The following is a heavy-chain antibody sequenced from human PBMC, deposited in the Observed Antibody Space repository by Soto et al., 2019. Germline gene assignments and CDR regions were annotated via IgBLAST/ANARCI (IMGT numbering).Heavy chain of an antibody. D-gene: IGHD2-2*01. Sequence: EVQLLESGGGLVQPGGSLRLSCAASGFTFSSYAMSWVRQASGKGLEWVSAISGSGGSTYYADSVKGRFTISRDNSKNTLYLQMNSLRAEDTAVYYCAKLVVPAAKNYYYYMDVWGKGTTVTVSS. CDR1: GFTFSSYA. V-gene: IGHV3-23*01. CDR2: ISGSGGST. CDR3: AKLVVPAAKNYYYYMDV. J-gene: IGHJ6*03.